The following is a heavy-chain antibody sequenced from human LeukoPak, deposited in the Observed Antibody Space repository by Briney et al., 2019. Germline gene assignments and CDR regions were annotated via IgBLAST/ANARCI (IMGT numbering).Heavy chain of an antibody. CDR2: INLNSGDT. Sequence: ASVKVSCKASGYTFTSYDINWVRQATGQGLEWMGWINLNSGDTGDAQNFQGRLTMTRDTSINTAYMELSTLRSEDTAFYYCARVTGSIDYWGQGTLVTVHS. V-gene: IGHV1-8*01. J-gene: IGHJ4*02. CDR3: ARVTGSIDY. CDR1: GYTFTSYD. D-gene: IGHD1-26*01.